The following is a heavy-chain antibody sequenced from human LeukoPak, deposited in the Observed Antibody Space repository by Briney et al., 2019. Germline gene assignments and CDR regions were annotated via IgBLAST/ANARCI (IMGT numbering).Heavy chain of an antibody. J-gene: IGHJ5*02. Sequence: GGSLRLSCAASGFTFSSYSMNWVRQAPGKGLEWVSSISSSSSYIYYADSVNGRFTISRDNAKNSLYLQMNSLRAEDTAVYYCARTERRNWFDPWGQGTLVTVSS. CDR3: ARTERRNWFDP. CDR2: ISSSSSYI. D-gene: IGHD1-1*01. CDR1: GFTFSSYS. V-gene: IGHV3-21*01.